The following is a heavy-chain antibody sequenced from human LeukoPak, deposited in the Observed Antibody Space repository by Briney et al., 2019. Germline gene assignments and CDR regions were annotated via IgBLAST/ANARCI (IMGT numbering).Heavy chain of an antibody. V-gene: IGHV3-30*18. CDR1: GFTFSSYG. Sequence: GGSLRLSCAASGFTFSSYGMHWVRQAPGKGLEGVAVISYDGSNKYYADSVKGRFTISRDNSKNTLYLPMNSLRAEDTAVYYCAKSDYDILTGYPTFFDYWGQGTLVTVSS. J-gene: IGHJ4*02. D-gene: IGHD3-9*01. CDR3: AKSDYDILTGYPTFFDY. CDR2: ISYDGSNK.